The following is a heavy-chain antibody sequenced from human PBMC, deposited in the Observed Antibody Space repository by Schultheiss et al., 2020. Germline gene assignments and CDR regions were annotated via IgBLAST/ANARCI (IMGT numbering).Heavy chain of an antibody. V-gene: IGHV3-30*03. J-gene: IGHJ6*02. CDR2: ISSDGSNK. Sequence: GGSLRLSCAASGFNFSTYGMHWVRQSPGKGLEWVGVISSDGSNKYYADSVKGRFTISRDNSKNTLYLQMNSLRAEDTAVYYCARANGDYDYYGIDVWGQGTTVTVSS. CDR3: ARANGDYDYYGIDV. CDR1: GFNFSTYG. D-gene: IGHD4-17*01.